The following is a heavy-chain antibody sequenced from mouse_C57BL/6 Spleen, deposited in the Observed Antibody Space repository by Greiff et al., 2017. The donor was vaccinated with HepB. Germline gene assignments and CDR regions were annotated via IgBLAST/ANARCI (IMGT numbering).Heavy chain of an antibody. J-gene: IGHJ4*01. Sequence: VQLQQPGAELVRPGTSVKLSCKASGYTFTSYWMHWVKQRPGQGLEWIGVIDPSDSYTNYNQKFKGKATLTVDTSSSTAYMQLSSLTSEDSAVYYCARFGYDNYYAMDYWGQGTSVTVSS. V-gene: IGHV1-59*01. D-gene: IGHD2-2*01. CDR2: IDPSDSYT. CDR3: ARFGYDNYYAMDY. CDR1: GYTFTSYW.